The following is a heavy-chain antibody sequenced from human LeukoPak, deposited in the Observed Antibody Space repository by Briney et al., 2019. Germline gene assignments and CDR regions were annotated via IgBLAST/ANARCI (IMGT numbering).Heavy chain of an antibody. V-gene: IGHV1-46*01. J-gene: IGHJ4*02. CDR1: GYTFTSYY. CDR3: AREDVVPAATFDY. CDR2: VNPSGGST. Sequence: ASVKVSCKASGYTFTSYYMHWVRQAPGQGLEWMGIVNPSGGSTSYAQKFQGRVTMTRDMSTSTVYMELSSLRSEDTAVYYCAREDVVPAATFDYWGQGTLVTVSS. D-gene: IGHD2-2*01.